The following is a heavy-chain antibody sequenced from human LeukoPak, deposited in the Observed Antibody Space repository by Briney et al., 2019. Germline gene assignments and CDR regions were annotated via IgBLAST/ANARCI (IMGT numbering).Heavy chain of an antibody. CDR3: ARDRYYYDSSGYDGFYAFDI. CDR1: GGSISSSNW. Sequence: KPSGTLSLTCAVSGGSISSSNWWSWVRQPPGKGLEWIGEIYHSGSTNYNPSLKGRVTISVDKSKNQFSLKLSSVTAADTAVYYCARDRYYYDSSGYDGFYAFDIWGQGTMVTVSS. V-gene: IGHV4-4*02. D-gene: IGHD3-22*01. J-gene: IGHJ3*02. CDR2: IYHSGST.